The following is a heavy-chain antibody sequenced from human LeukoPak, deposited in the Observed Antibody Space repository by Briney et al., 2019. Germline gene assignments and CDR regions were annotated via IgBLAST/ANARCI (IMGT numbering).Heavy chain of an antibody. CDR1: GFTFSSYG. J-gene: IGHJ4*02. D-gene: IGHD2-15*01. V-gene: IGHV3-30*02. Sequence: SGGSLRLSCAASGFTFSSYGMHWVRQAPGKGLEWVAFIRYDGSNKYYADSVKGRFTISRDNSKNTLYLQMNSLRAKDTAVYYCANGGYCSGGSCYSEADYPLDYWGQGTLVTVSS. CDR3: ANGGYCSGGSCYSEADYPLDY. CDR2: IRYDGSNK.